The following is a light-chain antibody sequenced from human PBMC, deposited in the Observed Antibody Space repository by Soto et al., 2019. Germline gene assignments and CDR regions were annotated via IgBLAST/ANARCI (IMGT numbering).Light chain of an antibody. J-gene: IGLJ2*01. Sequence: SYELTQPPSVSVAPGKTARITCGGNNIGSKSVHWYQQKPGQAPVLVIYYDSDRPSGIPERCSGSNSGNTATLTISRVEAGDEADDYCQVWDSSSDRDVVFGGGTKLTVL. V-gene: IGLV3-21*04. CDR3: QVWDSSSDRDVV. CDR2: YDS. CDR1: NIGSKS.